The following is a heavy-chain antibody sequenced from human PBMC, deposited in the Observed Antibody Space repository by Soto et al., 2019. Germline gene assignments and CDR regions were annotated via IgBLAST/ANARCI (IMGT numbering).Heavy chain of an antibody. J-gene: IGHJ6*02. CDR2: INHSGST. CDR1: GGSFSGYY. Sequence: SETLSLTSAVYGGSFSGYYWSWIRQPPGKGLEWIGEINHSGSTNYNPSLKSRVTISVDTSKNQFSLKLSSVTAADTAVYYCARLNGYCISTNCHGYYGMDVWGQGTTVTVSS. D-gene: IGHD2-2*03. V-gene: IGHV4-34*01. CDR3: ARLNGYCISTNCHGYYGMDV.